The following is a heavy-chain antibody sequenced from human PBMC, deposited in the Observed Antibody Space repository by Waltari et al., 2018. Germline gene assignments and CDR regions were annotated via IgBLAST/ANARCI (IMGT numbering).Heavy chain of an antibody. Sequence: QVQLVQSGAEVKKPGASVNVSCKASGYNFIGYYIHWVRQPPGQGLEWMGWINPNTGGTKYAQKYQGRVTLTRDTSISTAYMELSSLGSDDMAVFYCARQAARNFDYWGQGTLVTVSS. J-gene: IGHJ4*02. CDR2: INPNTGGT. CDR3: ARQAARNFDY. CDR1: GYNFIGYY. V-gene: IGHV1-2*02.